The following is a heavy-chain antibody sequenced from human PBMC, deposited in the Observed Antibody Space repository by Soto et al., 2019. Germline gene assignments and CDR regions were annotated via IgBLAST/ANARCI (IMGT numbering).Heavy chain of an antibody. D-gene: IGHD6-13*01. V-gene: IGHV3-21*01. CDR1: GFTFSSYS. J-gene: IGHJ4*02. Sequence: EVQLVESGGGLVKPGGSLRLSCAASGFTFSSYSMHWVRQAPGKGLEWVSSISSSSAYIYYADSLKGGFTISRDNAKTSLYLQMNSLRAEDTAVYYCARARGKQLSPFDYWGQGTLVTVSS. CDR3: ARARGKQLSPFDY. CDR2: ISSSSAYI.